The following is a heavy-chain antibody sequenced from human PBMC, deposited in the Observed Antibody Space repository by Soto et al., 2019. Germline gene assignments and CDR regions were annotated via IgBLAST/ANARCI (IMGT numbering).Heavy chain of an antibody. CDR1: GGSLSNFG. CDR3: ATVNSAIVVVIHSFEI. CDR2: IIPMFGTT. Sequence: ASVKVSCKASGGSLSNFGISSALLSPLEWLEWMGAIIPMFGTTNYAQKFQGRVKITADESSTTAYMDLSSLTSEVTAMYYCATVNSAIVVVIHSFEIWGRGTLV. D-gene: IGHD3-22*01. J-gene: IGHJ3*02. V-gene: IGHV1-69*13.